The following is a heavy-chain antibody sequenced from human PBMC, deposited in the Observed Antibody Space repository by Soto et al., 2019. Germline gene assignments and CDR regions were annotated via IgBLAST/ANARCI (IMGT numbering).Heavy chain of an antibody. CDR3: ARADYYGSSGYHLDY. CDR1: GYPLTNFY. D-gene: IGHD3-22*01. Sequence: QVQVAQSGAEVKRPGASVKVYCWASGYPLTNFYIHWVRQAPGQGLEWMGIINPSGGSTAYAQKFLGRVTMTRDTSTSTVYMEVSSLRSEDMAVYYCARADYYGSSGYHLDYWGQGTLVTVSS. CDR2: INPSGGST. V-gene: IGHV1-46*01. J-gene: IGHJ4*02.